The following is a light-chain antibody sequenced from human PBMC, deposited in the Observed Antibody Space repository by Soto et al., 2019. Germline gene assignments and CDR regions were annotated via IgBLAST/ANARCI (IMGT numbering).Light chain of an antibody. J-gene: IGKJ1*01. CDR2: WAS. V-gene: IGKV4-1*01. CDR3: QQYYNTPPT. Sequence: EIVLTQSPGTLSLSPGERATLSCRASQSVSSSYLAWYQQKPGQPPKLLIYWASTRESGVPDRFGGSGSGTDFTLTISSLQAEDVAVYYCQQYYNTPPTFGQGTKVEIK. CDR1: QSVSSSY.